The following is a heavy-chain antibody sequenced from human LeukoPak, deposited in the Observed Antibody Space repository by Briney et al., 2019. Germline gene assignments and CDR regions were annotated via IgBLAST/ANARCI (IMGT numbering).Heavy chain of an antibody. CDR2: IIPIFGTA. J-gene: IGHJ4*02. CDR1: GGTFSSYA. D-gene: IGHD3-16*02. Sequence: SVKVSCKASGGTFSSYAISWVRQAPGQGLEWMGGIIPIFGTANYAQKFQGRVTITADESTSTAYMELSSLRSEDTAVYYCARDVGLRLGELSLYYFDYWGQETLVTVSS. V-gene: IGHV1-69*13. CDR3: ARDVGLRLGELSLYYFDY.